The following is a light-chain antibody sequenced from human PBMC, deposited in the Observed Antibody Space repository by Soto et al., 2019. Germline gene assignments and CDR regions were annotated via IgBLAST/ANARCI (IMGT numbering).Light chain of an antibody. J-gene: IGKJ4*01. CDR2: GAS. V-gene: IGKV3-15*01. CDR1: QSSSSN. CDR3: QQHDNLPLT. Sequence: EIVMTQSRADLSVTPGKRATLSCMSSQSSSSNLAWYQQKPGQAPRLLVYGASTRATGIPARFSGSVSGRQFTLTISSLRSEDFAVYYCQQHDNLPLTFGGGTKVDIK.